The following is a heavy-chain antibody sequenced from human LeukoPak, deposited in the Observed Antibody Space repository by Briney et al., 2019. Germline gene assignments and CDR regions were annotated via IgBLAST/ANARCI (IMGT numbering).Heavy chain of an antibody. CDR2: IYFGDSDA. V-gene: IGHV5-51*01. CDR3: ARTSPQVWFDP. Sequence: GESLKISCKGSGYRFTNSWIAWVRQKPGEGLEWMGIIYFGDSDAKYSSSFQGQVTISADKSTTTAYLQWDSLKASDTAMYYCARTSPQVWFDPWGQGTLVIVSS. CDR1: GYRFTNSW. J-gene: IGHJ5*02.